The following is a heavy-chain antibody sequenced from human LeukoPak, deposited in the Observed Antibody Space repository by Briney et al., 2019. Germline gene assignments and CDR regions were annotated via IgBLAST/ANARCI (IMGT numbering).Heavy chain of an antibody. J-gene: IGHJ4*02. CDR3: ARRYYYNLGSFPFDF. V-gene: IGHV4-34*01. CDR2: IHNSGTT. Sequence: SETLSLTCAVSGGPFSGYFWSWTRQSSGKGLEWIGEIHNSGTTNYNPSLDSRVTISEDTSKNQFYLNLSSVTAADTAVYYCARRYYYNLGSFPFDFWGQGTLVTVSS. CDR1: GGPFSGYF. D-gene: IGHD3-10*01.